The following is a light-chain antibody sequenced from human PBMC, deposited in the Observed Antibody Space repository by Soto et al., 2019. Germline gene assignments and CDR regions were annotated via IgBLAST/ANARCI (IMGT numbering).Light chain of an antibody. CDR2: GSN. J-gene: IGLJ3*02. Sequence: QSVLTQPPSVSGATGQRVTIFCTGTSSNIGAGYDVHWYQQLPGTVPKRLIYGSNNRPSGVPDLFSGSKSGTSVSLAITGLPAEDEATYYCQSYDSGLPWVFGGGTKLTVL. CDR3: QSYDSGLPWV. V-gene: IGLV1-40*01. CDR1: SSNIGAGYD.